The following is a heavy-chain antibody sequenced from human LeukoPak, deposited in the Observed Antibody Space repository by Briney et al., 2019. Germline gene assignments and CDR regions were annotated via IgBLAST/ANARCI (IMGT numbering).Heavy chain of an antibody. CDR2: ISASGDVT. V-gene: IGHV3-23*01. D-gene: IGHD7-27*01. CDR3: ALGWGSD. J-gene: IGHJ4*02. Sequence: GGSLRLSCAASRFSFSTYPMGWVRQAPGKGLEWVSGISASGDVTFHADPVKGRFTISRDNSKNTLYLQMNSLRAEDTAVYYCALGWGSDWGQGTLVTVSS. CDR1: RFSFSTYP.